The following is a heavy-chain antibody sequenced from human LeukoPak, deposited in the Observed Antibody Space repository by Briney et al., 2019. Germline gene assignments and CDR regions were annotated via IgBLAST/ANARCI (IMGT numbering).Heavy chain of an antibody. V-gene: IGHV3-48*01. J-gene: IGHJ4*02. CDR1: GLTFSNAW. CDR2: ISSSSSTI. CDR3: ARGRPRAFFDY. Sequence: PGGSLRLSCVASGLTFSNAWMSWVRQAPGKGLEWVSYISSSSSTIYYADSVKGRFTISRDNAKNSLYLQMNSLRAEDTAVYYCARGRPRAFFDYWGQGTLVTVSS.